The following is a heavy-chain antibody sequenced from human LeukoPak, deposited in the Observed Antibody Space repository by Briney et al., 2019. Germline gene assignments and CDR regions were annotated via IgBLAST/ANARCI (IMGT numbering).Heavy chain of an antibody. CDR1: GFTFSSYA. D-gene: IGHD1-14*01. V-gene: IGHV3-23*01. J-gene: IGHJ4*02. CDR3: ARGLWNQPLDY. CDR2: VSGSGGST. Sequence: GGSLRLSCAASGFTFSSYAMSWVRQAPGKGLEWVSAVSGSGGSTYYADSVKGRFTISRDNSKNTLYLQMNSLRAEDTAVYYCARGLWNQPLDYWGQGTLVTVSS.